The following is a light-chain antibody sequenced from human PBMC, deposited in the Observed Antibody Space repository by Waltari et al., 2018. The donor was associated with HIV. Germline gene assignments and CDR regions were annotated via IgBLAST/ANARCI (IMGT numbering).Light chain of an antibody. J-gene: IGLJ2*01. V-gene: IGLV2-14*03. CDR1: SSDLGGYNY. CDR3: SSYTSSSALYVV. CDR2: DVS. Sequence: QSALTPPASVSGSPGPSITISCTGPSSDLGGYNYVSWYQQHPGKAPKLMIYDVSNRPSGVSNRFSGSKSGNTASLTISGLQAEDEADYYCSSYTSSSALYVVFGGGTKLTVL.